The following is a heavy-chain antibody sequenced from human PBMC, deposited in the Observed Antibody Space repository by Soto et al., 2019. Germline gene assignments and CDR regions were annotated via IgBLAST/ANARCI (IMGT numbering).Heavy chain of an antibody. D-gene: IGHD6-6*01. CDR2: ISSSSSYI. CDR1: GFTFSSYS. CDR3: ASSEYSSSSDSGWYFDL. Sequence: EVQLVESGGGLVKPGGSLRLSCAASGFTFSSYSMNWVRQAPGKGLEWVSSISSSSSYIYYADSVKGRFTISRDNAKNSLYLQMNSLRAEDTAVYYCASSEYSSSSDSGWYFDLWGRGTLVTVSS. V-gene: IGHV3-21*01. J-gene: IGHJ2*01.